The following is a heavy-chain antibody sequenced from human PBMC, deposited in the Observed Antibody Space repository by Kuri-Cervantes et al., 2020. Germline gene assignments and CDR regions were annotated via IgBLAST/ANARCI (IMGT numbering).Heavy chain of an antibody. D-gene: IGHD1-1*01. Sequence: LSLTCAASGFTFSSYSMNWVRQAPGKGLEWVSSISSSSSYIYYADSVKGRFTISRDNAKNSLYLQMNSLRAEDTALYYCAMEPPGVVGFDYWGQGTLVTVSS. J-gene: IGHJ4*02. CDR1: GFTFSSYS. V-gene: IGHV3-21*04. CDR2: ISSSSSYI. CDR3: AMEPPGVVGFDY.